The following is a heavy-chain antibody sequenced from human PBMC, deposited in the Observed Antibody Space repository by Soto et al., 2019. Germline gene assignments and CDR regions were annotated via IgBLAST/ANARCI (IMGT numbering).Heavy chain of an antibody. J-gene: IGHJ2*01. CDR1: GYTFTSYY. D-gene: IGHD6-19*01. CDR3: ARDVAVAGTRWYFDL. V-gene: IGHV1-46*01. Sequence: QVQLVQSGAEVKKPGASVKVSCKASGYTFTSYYMHWVRQAPGQGLEWMGVINPSGGSTSYAQKXXXXXXXXXXXXXXXXXXXXXXXXSXDTAVYYCARDVAVAGTRWYFDLWGRGTL. CDR2: INPSGGST.